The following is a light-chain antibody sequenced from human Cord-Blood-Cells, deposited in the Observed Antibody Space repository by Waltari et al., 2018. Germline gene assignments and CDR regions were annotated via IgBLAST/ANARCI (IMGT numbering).Light chain of an antibody. CDR2: KDS. Sequence: SYELTQPSSVSVSPGPTARLTCSADVLAAKYARWFQQKPGQAPGLVIYKDSERPSGIPERFSGSSSGTTVTLTISGAQVEDEADYYCYSAADNNWVFGGGTKLTVL. CDR1: VLAAKY. J-gene: IGLJ3*02. V-gene: IGLV3-27*01. CDR3: YSAADNNWV.